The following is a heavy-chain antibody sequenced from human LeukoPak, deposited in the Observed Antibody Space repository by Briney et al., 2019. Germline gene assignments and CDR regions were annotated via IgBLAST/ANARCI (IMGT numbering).Heavy chain of an antibody. J-gene: IGHJ4*02. CDR2: FDSEDGET. V-gene: IGHV1-24*01. D-gene: IGHD3-3*01. CDR3: ATSIFGVVIYYFDY. CDR1: GYTLTELS. Sequence: ASVKVSCKVSGYTLTELSMHWVRQAPGKGLEWMGGFDSEDGETIYAQKFQGRVTMTEDTSTDTAYMELSSLRSEDTAVYYCATSIFGVVIYYFDYWGQGTLVTVSS.